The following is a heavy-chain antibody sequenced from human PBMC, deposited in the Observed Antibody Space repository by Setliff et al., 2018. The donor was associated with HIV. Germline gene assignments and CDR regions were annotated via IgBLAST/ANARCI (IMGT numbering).Heavy chain of an antibody. Sequence: GGSLRLSCAAPGFTFSNYWMHWVRQTPGKGLDWVSRIYKDGRSTSYPDSVKGRFTISRDNARDTLFLQMNSLIVEDTAVYYCVRDLARVIAHWGQGTLVTVSS. CDR3: VRDLARVIAH. CDR1: GFTFSNYW. CDR2: IYKDGRST. V-gene: IGHV3-74*01. D-gene: IGHD2-21*01. J-gene: IGHJ4*02.